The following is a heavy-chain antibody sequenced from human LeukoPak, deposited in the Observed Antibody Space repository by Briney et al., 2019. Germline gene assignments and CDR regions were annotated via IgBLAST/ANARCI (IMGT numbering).Heavy chain of an antibody. D-gene: IGHD2-15*01. V-gene: IGHV1-2*06. CDR2: INPNSRGT. J-gene: IGHJ5*02. CDR3: ARVVSGWFDP. Sequence: GASVKVSCKASGYTFSGYYMHWVRQAPGQALEWMGRINPNSRGTNYAQKFQGRVTMTKDTSISTAYMELSRLRSDDTAVYYCARVVSGWFDPWGQGTLVTVSS. CDR1: GYTFSGYY.